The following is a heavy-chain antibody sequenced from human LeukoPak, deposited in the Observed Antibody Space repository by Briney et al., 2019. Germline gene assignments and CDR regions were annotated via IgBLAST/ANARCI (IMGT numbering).Heavy chain of an antibody. CDR2: IIPIFGTA. CDR1: GGTSSSYA. CDR3: AREARDYYGSGSYYHDAFDI. Sequence: SVKVSCKASGGTSSSYAISWVRQAPGQGLEWMGGIIPIFGTANYAQKFQGRVTITTDESTSTAYMELSSLRSEDTAVYYCAREARDYYGSGSYYHDAFDIWGQGTMVTVSS. V-gene: IGHV1-69*05. J-gene: IGHJ3*02. D-gene: IGHD3-10*01.